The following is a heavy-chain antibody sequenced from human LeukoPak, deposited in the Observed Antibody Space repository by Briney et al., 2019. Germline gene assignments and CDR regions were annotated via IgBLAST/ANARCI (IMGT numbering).Heavy chain of an antibody. CDR1: GGSINYYY. J-gene: IGHJ5*02. CDR3: ARGKAAAASTLPFDP. CDR2: IYYSGST. Sequence: SETLSLTCTDSGGSINYYYWNWIRQPPGKGLEWIGHIYYSGSTNYNSSLKSRVTISVDTSRNQFSLKLSSLTAADTAVYYCARGKAAAASTLPFDPWGQETLVTVSS. D-gene: IGHD6-13*01. V-gene: IGHV4-59*01.